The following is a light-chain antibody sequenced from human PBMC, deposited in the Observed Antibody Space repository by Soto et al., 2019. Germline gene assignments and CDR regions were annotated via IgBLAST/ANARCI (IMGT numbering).Light chain of an antibody. Sequence: IVMTQSPVSLPVTPGEPASISCKSSQSLLHSDGYKYLDWYVQKAGQSPQLLIYLGSHRASGVPDRISGSGSGTDFTLKISKVEADDVGVYYCMQPLQTPFTFGQGTKVDIK. CDR3: MQPLQTPFT. CDR2: LGS. V-gene: IGKV2-28*01. J-gene: IGKJ3*01. CDR1: QSLLHSDGYKY.